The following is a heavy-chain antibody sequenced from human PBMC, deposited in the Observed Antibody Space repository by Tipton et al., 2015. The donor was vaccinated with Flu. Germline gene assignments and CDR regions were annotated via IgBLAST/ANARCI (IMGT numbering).Heavy chain of an antibody. CDR3: AREHSYTLKDFDY. V-gene: IGHV3-33*01. CDR1: GFIFSDYG. J-gene: IGHJ4*02. Sequence: SGFIFSDYGMHWVRQAPGKGLEWVAVVWYDGINKYYADSVKGRFTISRDNSKNTLYLQMNSLRAEDTSVYYCAREHSYTLKDFDYWGQGTLVTVSS. D-gene: IGHD1-26*01. CDR2: VWYDGINK.